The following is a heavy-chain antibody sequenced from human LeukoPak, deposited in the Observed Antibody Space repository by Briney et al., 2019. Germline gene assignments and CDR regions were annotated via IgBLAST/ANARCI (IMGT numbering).Heavy chain of an antibody. CDR1: GFTFSSYW. J-gene: IGHJ4*02. CDR3: ARAPPLYYDSSGTFDY. D-gene: IGHD3-22*01. V-gene: IGHV3-48*02. CDR2: ISSSSSTI. Sequence: AGGSLRLSCAASGFTFSSYWMNWVRQAPGKGLEWVSYISSSSSTIYYADSVKGRFTISRDNAKNSLYLQMNSLRDEDTAVYYCARAPPLYYDSSGTFDYWGQGILVTVSS.